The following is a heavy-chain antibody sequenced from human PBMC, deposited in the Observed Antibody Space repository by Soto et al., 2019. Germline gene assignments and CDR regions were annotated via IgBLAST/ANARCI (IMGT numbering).Heavy chain of an antibody. CDR1: GGSISSYY. D-gene: IGHD3-9*01. CDR2: IYTSGST. J-gene: IGHJ3*02. CDR3: ASNTYDILTDFDHLTAFDI. V-gene: IGHV4-4*07. Sequence: QVQLQESGPGLVKSSETLSLTCTVSGGSISSYYWSWLRQSAGKGLEWIGRIYTSGSTNYNPSLKSRLTMSVDTPKNQFSLKLNSVTAADTAVYYCASNTYDILTDFDHLTAFDIWGQGTLVTVSS.